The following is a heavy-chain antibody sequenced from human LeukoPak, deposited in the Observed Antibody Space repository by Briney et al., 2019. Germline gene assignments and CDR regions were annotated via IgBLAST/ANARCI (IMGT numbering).Heavy chain of an antibody. CDR3: ARDRGIYSGSYLFDY. V-gene: IGHV3-64*01. D-gene: IGHD1-26*01. CDR1: GFTFSRYD. Sequence: GGSLRLSCAASGFTFSRYDMHWVRQATGEGLEYVSAISSNGGSTYYANSVKGRFTISRDNSKNTLHLQMGSLRAEDMAVYYCARDRGIYSGSYLFDYWGQGTLVTVSS. J-gene: IGHJ4*02. CDR2: ISSNGGST.